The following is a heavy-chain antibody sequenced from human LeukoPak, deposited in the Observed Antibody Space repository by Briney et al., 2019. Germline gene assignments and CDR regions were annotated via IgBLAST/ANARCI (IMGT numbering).Heavy chain of an antibody. D-gene: IGHD1-14*01. V-gene: IGHV3-53*01. CDR1: GFTVITND. CDR3: ARGVEPLAANTLAY. J-gene: IGHJ4*02. Sequence: GGSLRLSCAASGFTVITNDMTWVRQAPGKALEWVSVLYSDGNTKYADFVQGRFTISRDNSKNTLYLEMNSLSPDDTAVYYCARGVEPLAANTLAYWGQGTPVTVSS. CDR2: LYSDGNT.